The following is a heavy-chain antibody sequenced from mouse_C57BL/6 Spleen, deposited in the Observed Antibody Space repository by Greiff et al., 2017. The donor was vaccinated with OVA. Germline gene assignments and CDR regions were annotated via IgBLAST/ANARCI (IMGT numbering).Heavy chain of an antibody. J-gene: IGHJ4*01. CDR2: IRNKANNHAT. CDR3: TRLRPHYAMDY. V-gene: IGHV6-6*01. CDR1: EFTFSDAW. Sequence: EVKLVESGGGLVQPGGSMKLSCAASEFTFSDAWMDWVRQSPEKGLEWVAEIRNKANNHATYYAESVKGRFTISRDDSKSSVYLQMNSLRAEDTGIYYCTRLRPHYAMDYWGQGTSVTVSS.